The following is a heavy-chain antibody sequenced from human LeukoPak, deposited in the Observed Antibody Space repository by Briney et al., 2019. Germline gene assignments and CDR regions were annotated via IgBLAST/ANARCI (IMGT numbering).Heavy chain of an antibody. V-gene: IGHV5-51*01. CDR3: ARQTIVVPAAIHFDY. CDR2: IYPGDSDT. Sequence: GESLKISCKGSGYSFTSYWIGWVRPMPGKGLEWMGIIYPGDSDTRYSPSFQGQVTISADKSISTAYLQWSSLKASDTAMYYCARQTIVVPAAIHFDYWGQGTLVTVSS. J-gene: IGHJ4*02. D-gene: IGHD2-2*02. CDR1: GYSFTSYW.